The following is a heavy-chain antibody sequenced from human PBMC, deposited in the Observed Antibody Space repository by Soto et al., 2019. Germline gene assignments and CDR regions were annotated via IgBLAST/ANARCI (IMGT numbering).Heavy chain of an antibody. J-gene: IGHJ6*02. V-gene: IGHV3-23*01. CDR3: AIRYSYGFYYGMDV. CDR2: ISGSGGST. Sequence: EVQLLESGGGLVQPGGSLRLSCAASGFTFSSYAMSWVRQAPGKGLEWGSAISGSGGSTYYADSVKGRFTISRDNSKNSLYLQMNSLRAEDTAVYYCAIRYSYGFYYGMDVWGQGTTVTVSS. CDR1: GFTFSSYA. D-gene: IGHD5-18*01.